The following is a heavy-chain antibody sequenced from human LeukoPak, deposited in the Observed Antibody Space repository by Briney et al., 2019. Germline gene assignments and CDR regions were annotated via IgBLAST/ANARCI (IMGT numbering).Heavy chain of an antibody. V-gene: IGHV3-66*01. CDR1: GFTFSDYY. J-gene: IGHJ4*02. CDR3: ARGPSGYHNT. CDR2: IYSGGST. D-gene: IGHD5-12*01. Sequence: GSLRLSCTASGFTFSDYYMSWIRQAPGKGLEWVSLIYSGGSTYYADSVKGRFTISRDNSKNTLYLQMNSLRAEDTAVYHCARGPSGYHNTGGQGTLVTVSS.